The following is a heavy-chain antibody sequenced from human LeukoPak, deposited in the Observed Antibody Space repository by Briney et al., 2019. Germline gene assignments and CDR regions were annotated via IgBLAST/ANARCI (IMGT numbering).Heavy chain of an antibody. J-gene: IGHJ4*02. D-gene: IGHD2-2*01. V-gene: IGHV4-59*01. CDR2: IYYSGST. Sequence: SETLSLTCAVYGGSFSGYYWSWIRQPPGKGLEWIGYIYYSGSTNYNPSLKSRVIISVDTSKNQFSLKLSSVTAADTAVYYCARGVVPAARRSLGRFYFDYWGQGTLVTVSS. CDR3: ARGVVPAARRSLGRFYFDY. CDR1: GGSFSGYY.